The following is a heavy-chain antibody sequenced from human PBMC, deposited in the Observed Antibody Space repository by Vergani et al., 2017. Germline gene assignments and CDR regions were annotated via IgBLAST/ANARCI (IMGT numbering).Heavy chain of an antibody. D-gene: IGHD6-13*01. J-gene: IGHJ4*02. V-gene: IGHV1-69*01. CDR2: IIPIFGKA. CDR3: ARGGYSSSWTFDY. Sequence: QVQLVQSGAAVKKPGSSVKVSCKASGGTFSSYAISWLRQAPGQGLEWMGGIIPIFGKANYAQKFQGRVTITADESTSTAYMELRSLRSEDTAVYYCARGGYSSSWTFDYGGQGTLVTVSS. CDR1: GGTFSSYA.